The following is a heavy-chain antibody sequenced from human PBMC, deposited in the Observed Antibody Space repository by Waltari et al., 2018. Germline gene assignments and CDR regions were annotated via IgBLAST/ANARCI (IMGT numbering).Heavy chain of an antibody. D-gene: IGHD5-12*01. CDR3: AREDIVSETQWRGNQYRGNSGYDL. CDR1: GFNFTLYG. Sequence: QLFLVESGGGVVQPGDSLRLSCVSSGFNFTLYGIHWVRQAPVTGLEWVAFTRFDGINKHYADSVKGRFTISRDNIKNTLYLQMNSLRREDSAIYYCAREDIVSETQWRGNQYRGNSGYDLWGQGTLVSVSS. V-gene: IGHV3-30*02. J-gene: IGHJ4*01. CDR2: TRFDGINK.